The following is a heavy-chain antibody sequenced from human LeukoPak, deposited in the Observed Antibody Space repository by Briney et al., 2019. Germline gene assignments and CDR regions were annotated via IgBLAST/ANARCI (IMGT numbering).Heavy chain of an antibody. CDR1: GGTFSSYA. CDR3: ARVGDRYYYDSSGFFH. V-gene: IGHV1-69*13. J-gene: IGHJ4*02. D-gene: IGHD3-22*01. Sequence: SVKVSCKASGGTFSSYAIIWVRQAPGQGLEWMGGIIPIFGTTNYAQKFQGRVTITADESTSTAYMELSSLRSEDTAVYYCARVGDRYYYDSSGFFHWGQGTLVTVSS. CDR2: IIPIFGTT.